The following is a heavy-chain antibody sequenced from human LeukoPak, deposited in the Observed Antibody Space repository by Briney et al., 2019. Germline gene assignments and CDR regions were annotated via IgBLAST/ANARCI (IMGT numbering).Heavy chain of an antibody. D-gene: IGHD4-17*01. V-gene: IGHV1-2*02. CDR2: INPNSGGT. CDR3: ARVAGTTVTHPFDY. J-gene: IGHJ4*02. Sequence: ASVKVSCKASGYTFSGYYMHWVRQAPGQGLEWMGWINPNSGGTNYAQKFQGRVTMTRDPSISTAYMELSRLRSDDTAVYYCARVAGTTVTHPFDYWGQGTLVTVSS. CDR1: GYTFSGYY.